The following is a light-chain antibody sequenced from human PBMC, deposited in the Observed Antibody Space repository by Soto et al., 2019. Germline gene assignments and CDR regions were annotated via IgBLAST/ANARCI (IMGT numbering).Light chain of an antibody. J-gene: IGKJ4*01. CDR3: LQHYSYPLT. CDR2: AAS. Sequence: DIQMTQSPSAMSASVGDRVTITCRASQGISSSLAWFQQKPGKVPERLIYAASTLQSGVPSRFSGTGSGTDFALTIRTLQPEDFATYSCLQHYSYPLTFGGGTKVEFK. CDR1: QGISSS. V-gene: IGKV1-17*03.